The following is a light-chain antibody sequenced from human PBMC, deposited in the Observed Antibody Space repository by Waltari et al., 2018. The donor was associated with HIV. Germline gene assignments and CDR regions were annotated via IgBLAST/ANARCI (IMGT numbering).Light chain of an antibody. CDR3: AAWDDNLNAL. J-gene: IGLJ2*01. V-gene: IGLV1-44*01. CDR2: KNN. CDR1: RSNIGSNV. Sequence: QSALTQPPSASGTPGQRVTISCSETRSNIGSNVANWYQLLPKPAPKLLIYKNNQRPSGVPDRFSGSKSGTSASLAISGLHSEDEADYYCAAWDDNLNALFGGGTKLTVL.